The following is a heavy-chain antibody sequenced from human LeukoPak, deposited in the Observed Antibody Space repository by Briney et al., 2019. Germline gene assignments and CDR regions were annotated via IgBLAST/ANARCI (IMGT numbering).Heavy chain of an antibody. CDR1: GYSISSGYY. CDR3: ARVEGWNYVVYFDY. V-gene: IGHV4-38-2*02. Sequence: LETLSLTCTVSGYSISSGYYWGWIRQPPGKGLEWIGSIYHSGSTYYNPSLKSRVTISVDTSKNQFSLKLSSVTAADTAVYYCARVEGWNYVVYFDYWGQGTLVTVSS. CDR2: IYHSGST. J-gene: IGHJ4*02. D-gene: IGHD1-7*01.